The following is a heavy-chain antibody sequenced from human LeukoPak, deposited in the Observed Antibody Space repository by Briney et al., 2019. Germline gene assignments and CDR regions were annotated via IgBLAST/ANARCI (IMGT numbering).Heavy chain of an antibody. CDR1: GGSISTYY. CDR3: ARGTWSAGKRMRGYYFDD. CDR2: IYYTGNT. J-gene: IGHJ4*02. D-gene: IGHD6-19*01. Sequence: SETLSLTCTVSGGSISTYYWTWIRQPPGKGLEWIGYIYYTGNTDYNPSLKSRVTISLDTSKTQFSLNLNSVTAADTAVYYCARGTWSAGKRMRGYYFDDWGQGTLVTVSS. V-gene: IGHV4-59*08.